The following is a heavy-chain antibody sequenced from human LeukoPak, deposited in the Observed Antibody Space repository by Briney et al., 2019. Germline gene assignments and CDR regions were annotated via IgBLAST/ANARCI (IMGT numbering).Heavy chain of an antibody. CDR3: AKDTASSWWYFDL. Sequence: GGSLRLSCPASGFTFSSYAMSWVRPAPGKGLEWVAAISGSGGYTYYADSVMGRFTISRDNSKNTLYLQMNSLRAEDTAVYYCAKDTASSWWYFDLWGRGTLVTVSS. CDR1: GFTFSSYA. V-gene: IGHV3-23*01. CDR2: ISGSGGYT. D-gene: IGHD5-18*01. J-gene: IGHJ2*01.